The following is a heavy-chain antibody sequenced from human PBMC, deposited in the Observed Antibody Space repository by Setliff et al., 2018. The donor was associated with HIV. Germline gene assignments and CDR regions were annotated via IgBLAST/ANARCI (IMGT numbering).Heavy chain of an antibody. Sequence: ASVKVSCKVSGYTLTELSVHWVRQAPGEGLEWMGGFDPEDGETIYAEKFQGRVTMTEDTATDTAYMELSSLRSEDTAVYYCARKPTGSPSDYWGQGTLVTVSS. D-gene: IGHD2-2*01. CDR2: FDPEDGET. CDR3: ARKPTGSPSDY. V-gene: IGHV1-24*01. CDR1: GYTLTELS. J-gene: IGHJ4*02.